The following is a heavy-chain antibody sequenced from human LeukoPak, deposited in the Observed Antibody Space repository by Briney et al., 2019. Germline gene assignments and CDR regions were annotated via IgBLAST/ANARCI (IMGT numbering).Heavy chain of an antibody. Sequence: PSETLSLTCTVSGGSISSYYWSWIRQPPGKGLEWIGYIYYSGSTNYNPSLKSRVTISVDTSKDQFSLKLSSVTAADTAVYYCASTGSGYKFDIWGQGTMVTVSS. CDR1: GGSISSYY. J-gene: IGHJ3*02. CDR2: IYYSGST. D-gene: IGHD3-22*01. V-gene: IGHV4-59*01. CDR3: ASTGSGYKFDI.